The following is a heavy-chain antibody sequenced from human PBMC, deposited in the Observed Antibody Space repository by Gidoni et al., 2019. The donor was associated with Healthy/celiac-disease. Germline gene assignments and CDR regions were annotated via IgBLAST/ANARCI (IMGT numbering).Heavy chain of an antibody. CDR2: TYYSSKWYN. D-gene: IGHD6-19*01. V-gene: IGHV6-1*01. Sequence: QVQLPQSGPGPVKPSQAPSLTCAIPGASAASNSAAWNWIRQSPSRGLEWRGRTYYSSKWYNDYAVSVKSQITINPDTSKSQFALQLNSVTPEDTAVYYCASEAGSVWYWGQGTLVTVSS. CDR1: GASAASNSAA. J-gene: IGHJ4*02. CDR3: ASEAGSVWY.